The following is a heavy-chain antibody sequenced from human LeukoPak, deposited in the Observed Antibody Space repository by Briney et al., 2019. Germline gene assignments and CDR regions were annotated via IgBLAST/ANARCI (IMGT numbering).Heavy chain of an antibody. J-gene: IGHJ4*02. CDR2: IIPILGIA. Sequence: ASVKVSCKASGGTFSSYAISWVRQAPGQGLEWMGRIIPILGIANYAQKLQGRVTITADKSTSTAYMELSSLRSEDTAVYYCARDGMATITAYWGQGTLVTVSS. CDR1: GGTFSSYA. CDR3: ARDGMATITAY. V-gene: IGHV1-69*04. D-gene: IGHD5-12*01.